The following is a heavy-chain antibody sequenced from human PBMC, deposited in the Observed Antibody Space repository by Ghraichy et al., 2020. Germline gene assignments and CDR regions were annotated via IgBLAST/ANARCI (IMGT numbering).Heavy chain of an antibody. CDR3: AKEGSSTRPFDS. J-gene: IGHJ4*02. V-gene: IGHV3-43*01. CDR2: ITWDGGTT. CDR1: GFSFDDYT. Sequence: GGSLRLSCAASGFSFDDYTMHWVRQGPEKGPEWVSLITWDGGTTDYADSVKGRFTISRDNSKHSLYLQMNSLKTEDTALYYCAKEGSSTRPFDSWGQGTLVTVSS. D-gene: IGHD2-2*01.